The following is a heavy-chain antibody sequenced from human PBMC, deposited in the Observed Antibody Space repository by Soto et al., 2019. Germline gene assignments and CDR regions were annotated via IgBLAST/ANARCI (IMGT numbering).Heavy chain of an antibody. V-gene: IGHV1-24*01. J-gene: IGHJ6*02. CDR2: FDPEDGET. CDR1: GYTLTELS. D-gene: IGHD6-13*01. CDR3: ATPPIAAAGIVHYYYGMDV. Sequence: QVQLVQSGAEVKKPGASVKVSCKVSGYTLTELSMHWVRQAPGKGLEWMGGFDPEDGETIYAQKFQGRVTMTEDTSTDTAYMELSSLRSEDTAVYYCATPPIAAAGIVHYYYGMDVWGQGTTVTVSS.